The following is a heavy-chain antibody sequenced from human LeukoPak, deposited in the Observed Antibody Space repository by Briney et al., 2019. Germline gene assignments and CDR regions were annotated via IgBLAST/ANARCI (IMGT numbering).Heavy chain of an antibody. J-gene: IGHJ6*02. V-gene: IGHV1-8*01. CDR3: ARGLETYYDFWSGYLLYYYGMDV. CDR2: MNPNSGNT. Sequence: GASVKVSCKASGYTFTSYDINWVRQATGQGLEWMGWMNPNSGNTGYAQKFQGRVTMTRNTSISTAYMELSSLRSEDTAVYYCARGLETYYDFWSGYLLYYYGMDVWGQGTTVTVSS. CDR1: GYTFTSYD. D-gene: IGHD3-3*01.